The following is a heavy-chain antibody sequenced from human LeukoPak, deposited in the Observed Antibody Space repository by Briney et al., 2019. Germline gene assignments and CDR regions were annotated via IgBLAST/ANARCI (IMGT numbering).Heavy chain of an antibody. J-gene: IGHJ4*02. Sequence: SGTLSLTCGVSGVSISSNLWWTWVRQPPGKGLEWIAEIHHSGSINYNPSLKSRVTISVDKAKNQFSLNLNSVTAADTAVYYCARGGDRSFDYWGQGTLVTVSS. CDR3: ARGGDRSFDY. D-gene: IGHD3-10*01. CDR2: IHHSGSI. CDR1: GVSISSNLW. V-gene: IGHV4-4*02.